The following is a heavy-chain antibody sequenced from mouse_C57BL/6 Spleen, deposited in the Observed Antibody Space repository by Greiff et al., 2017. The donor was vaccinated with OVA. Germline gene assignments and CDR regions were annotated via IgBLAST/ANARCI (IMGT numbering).Heavy chain of an antibody. V-gene: IGHV1-9*01. CDR2: ILPGSGST. J-gene: IGHJ4*01. CDR3: ARSTMITTKGSYYYAMDY. CDR1: GYTFTGYW. Sequence: QVQLQQSGAELMKPGASVKLSCKATGYTFTGYWIEWVKQRPGHGLEWIGEILPGSGSTNYNEKFKGKATFTADTSSNTAYMQLSSLTTEDSAIYYCARSTMITTKGSYYYAMDYWGQGTSVTVSS. D-gene: IGHD2-4*01.